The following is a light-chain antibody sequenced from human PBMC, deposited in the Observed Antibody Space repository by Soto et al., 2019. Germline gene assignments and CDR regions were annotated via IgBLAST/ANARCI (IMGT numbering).Light chain of an antibody. V-gene: IGLV2-11*01. J-gene: IGLJ2*01. Sequence: QSALTQPRSVSGSPGQSVTISCTGTIDDVGRYNYVSWYQQHPGKAPKLMIYDVSKRPSGVPDRFSGSKSGNTASLTISGLQAEDEADYYCCSYAGSSTHVVFGEGTQLTVL. CDR3: CSYAGSSTHVV. CDR2: DVS. CDR1: IDDVGRYNY.